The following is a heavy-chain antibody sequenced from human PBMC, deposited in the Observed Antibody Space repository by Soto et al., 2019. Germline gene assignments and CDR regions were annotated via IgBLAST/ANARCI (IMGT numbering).Heavy chain of an antibody. CDR3: VRVGVGIGNHFDS. J-gene: IGHJ4*02. V-gene: IGHV4-59*12. D-gene: IGHD1-26*01. Sequence: SETLSLTCSVSNGSISGFYWTWIRQPPGKILGWIGYIHYSGRTDYNPSLTSRATMSVDTSKNQFSLNLKSITAADTAVYYCVRVGVGIGNHFDSWGRGTLVTVSS. CDR1: NGSISGFY. CDR2: IHYSGRT.